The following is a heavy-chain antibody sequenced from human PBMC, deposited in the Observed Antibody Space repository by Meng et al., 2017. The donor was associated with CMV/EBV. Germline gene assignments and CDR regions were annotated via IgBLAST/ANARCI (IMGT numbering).Heavy chain of an antibody. Sequence: QVQRKDWGPGLVTPSVTLSLTSTVSGGSISSYYWSWIRQPAGKGLEWIGRIYTSGSTNYNPSLKSRVTMSVDTSKNQFSLKLSSVTAADTAVYYCARGPEVDYGDYVGLDYWGQGTLVTVSS. J-gene: IGHJ4*02. CDR3: ARGPEVDYGDYVGLDY. V-gene: IGHV4-4*07. CDR2: IYTSGST. CDR1: GGSISSYY. D-gene: IGHD4-17*01.